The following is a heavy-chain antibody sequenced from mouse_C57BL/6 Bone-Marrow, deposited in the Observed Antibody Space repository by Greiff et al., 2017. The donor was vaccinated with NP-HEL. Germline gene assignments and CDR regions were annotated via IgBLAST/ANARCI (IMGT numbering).Heavy chain of an antibody. Sequence: VQLQQSGAELVRPGTSVKLSCKASGYTFTSYWMHWVKQRPGQGLEWIGVIDPSDSYTNYNQKFKGKATLTVDTSSSTAYMQLSRLTSDDCASYYCADDWYGSYWAMDYWGQGTSVTVSS. D-gene: IGHD1-1*01. V-gene: IGHV1-59*01. J-gene: IGHJ4*01. CDR3: ADDWYGSYWAMDY. CDR1: GYTFTSYW. CDR2: IDPSDSYT.